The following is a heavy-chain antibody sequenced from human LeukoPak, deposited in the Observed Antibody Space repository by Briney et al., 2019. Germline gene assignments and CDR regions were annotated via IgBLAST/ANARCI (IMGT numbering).Heavy chain of an antibody. CDR3: ARARNNYDSSTFSALDY. CDR2: IWYDGSNT. J-gene: IGHJ4*02. V-gene: IGHV3-33*01. D-gene: IGHD3-22*01. Sequence: PGGSLRLSCAASGFTFSSYGMHWVRQAPGKGLEWVAVIWYDGSNTYYADSVKGRFTISRDNSKNPLYLQMNSLRAEDTAVYYCARARNNYDSSTFSALDYWGQGTLVTVSS. CDR1: GFTFSSYG.